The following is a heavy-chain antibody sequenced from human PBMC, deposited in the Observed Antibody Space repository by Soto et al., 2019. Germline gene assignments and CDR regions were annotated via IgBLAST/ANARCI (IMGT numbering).Heavy chain of an antibody. V-gene: IGHV1-18*01. J-gene: IGHJ6*02. CDR3: ARGITFGGVLNGMDV. CDR2: INTYNGTT. CDR1: GYTFTTYG. D-gene: IGHD3-16*01. Sequence: QVQLVQSGAEVKKPGASVKVSCKASGYTFTTYGITWVRQAPGQGLEWMGWINTYNGTTYYAQKLQGRVTMTTDTSTSTADMELRSLRSDDTAVYYCARGITFGGVLNGMDVWGQGTTVNVSS.